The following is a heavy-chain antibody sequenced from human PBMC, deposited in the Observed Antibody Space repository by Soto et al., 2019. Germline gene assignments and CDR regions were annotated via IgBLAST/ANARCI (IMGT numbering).Heavy chain of an antibody. D-gene: IGHD3-10*01. CDR2: MNPNSGNT. CDR1: GYTFTSYD. V-gene: IGHV1-8*01. J-gene: IGHJ3*02. Sequence: QVQLVQSGAEVKKPGASVKVSCKASGYTFTSYDINWVRQATGQGLEGMGWMNPNSGNTGYAQKFQGRVNMTRNTSISTAYMELSSLRSEDTAVYYCASGINYYASGDDAFDIWGQGTMVTVSS. CDR3: ASGINYYASGDDAFDI.